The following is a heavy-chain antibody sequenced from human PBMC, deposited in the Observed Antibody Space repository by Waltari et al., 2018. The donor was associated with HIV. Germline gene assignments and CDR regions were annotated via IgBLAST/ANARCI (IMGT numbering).Heavy chain of an antibody. CDR1: GFTFSSYA. CDR3: AKDAYGSGSYDFDY. J-gene: IGHJ4*02. V-gene: IGHV3-30-3*02. D-gene: IGHD3-10*01. CDR2: ISYDGSNK. Sequence: QVQLVEFGGGVVQPGRSLRLSCAASGFTFSSYAMHWVRQAPGKGLEWVVVISYDGSNKYYADSVKGRFTISRDNSKNTLYLQMNSLRAEDTAVYYCAKDAYGSGSYDFDYWGQGTLVTVSS.